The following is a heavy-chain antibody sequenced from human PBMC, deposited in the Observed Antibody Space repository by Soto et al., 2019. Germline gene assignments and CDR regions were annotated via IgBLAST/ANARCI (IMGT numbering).Heavy chain of an antibody. Sequence: QVQLQQWGAGLLKPSETLSLTCAVYGGSFSGYYWSWIRQPPGKGLEWIGEINHSGSTNYNPSLKSRVTISVDTSKNQCSLKLSSVTAADTAVYYCARGTSYCSGGSCFVLTAPGAFDIWGQGTMVTVSS. V-gene: IGHV4-34*01. CDR3: ARGTSYCSGGSCFVLTAPGAFDI. CDR2: INHSGST. CDR1: GGSFSGYY. D-gene: IGHD2-15*01. J-gene: IGHJ3*02.